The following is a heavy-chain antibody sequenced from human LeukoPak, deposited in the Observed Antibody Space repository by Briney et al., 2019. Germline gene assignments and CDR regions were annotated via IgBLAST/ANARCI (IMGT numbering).Heavy chain of an antibody. J-gene: IGHJ5*02. CDR1: GGSFSGYY. CDR3: ARGARVVVVAATVIWFDP. CDR2: INHSGST. V-gene: IGHV4-34*01. Sequence: SETLSLTCAVYGGSFSGYYWSWIRQPPGKGLEWIGEINHSGSTNYNPSLKSRVTISVDTSKNQFSLKLSSVTAAATAVYYCARGARVVVVAATVIWFDPWGQGTLVTVSS. D-gene: IGHD2-15*01.